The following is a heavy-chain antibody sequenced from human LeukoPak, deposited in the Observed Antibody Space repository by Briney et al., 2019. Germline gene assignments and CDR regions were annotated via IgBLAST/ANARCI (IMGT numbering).Heavy chain of an antibody. D-gene: IGHD3-3*01. Sequence: PGGSLRLSCAASGFTFSTYLMSWVRQAPGKGLEWVANIKQDGSEKYYVDSVKGRFTISRDNAKNSLNLQMNSLRAEDTAVYYCAREGYDFWSGYSFYFDYWGQGTLVTVSS. CDR3: AREGYDFWSGYSFYFDY. CDR2: IKQDGSEK. J-gene: IGHJ4*02. V-gene: IGHV3-7*01. CDR1: GFTFSTYL.